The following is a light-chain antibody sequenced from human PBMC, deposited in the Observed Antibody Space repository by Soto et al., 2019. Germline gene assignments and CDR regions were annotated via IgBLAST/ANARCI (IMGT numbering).Light chain of an antibody. CDR2: GNS. J-gene: IGLJ1*01. CDR1: SSNIGAGYD. CDR3: QSYDSSLSGLYV. Sequence: QSVLTQPPSVSEAPGQRVTSSCTGSSSNIGAGYDVHWYQQLPGTARKLLIYGNSNRPSGVPDRFSGSKSGTSASLAITGLQAEDEADYYCQSYDSSLSGLYVFGTGTNVTVL. V-gene: IGLV1-40*01.